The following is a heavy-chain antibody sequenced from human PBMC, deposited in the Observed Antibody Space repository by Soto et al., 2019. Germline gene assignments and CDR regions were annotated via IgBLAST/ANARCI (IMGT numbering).Heavy chain of an antibody. Sequence: PGESLKISCKGSGYSFTSYWIGWVRQMPGKGLEWMGIIYPGDSDTRYSPSFQGQVTISADKSISTAYLQWSSLKASDTAMYYCATFGLGYCSSTSCYDGLYYYYYGMDVRGQRTTVTVSS. CDR3: ATFGLGYCSSTSCYDGLYYYYYGMDV. V-gene: IGHV5-51*01. D-gene: IGHD2-2*01. CDR1: GYSFTSYW. J-gene: IGHJ6*02. CDR2: IYPGDSDT.